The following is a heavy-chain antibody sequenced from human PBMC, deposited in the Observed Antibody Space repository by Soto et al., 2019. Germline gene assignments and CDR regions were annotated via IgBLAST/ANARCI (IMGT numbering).Heavy chain of an antibody. D-gene: IGHD2-15*01. J-gene: IGHJ2*01. V-gene: IGHV3-23*01. CDR2: IHGDGDYT. CDR1: GFTFSCCA. CDR3: VKNRGGGCYSNWSFAS. Sequence: EVQLLESGGGLVQPGRSLRLSCAASGFTFSCCAMSWVRQAPGKGLEWVSTIHGDGDYTHYTDSVKGRFTISRDNSRNTLYLQMDSLRGDDTAGYYCVKNRGGGCYSNWSFASWGRGSLVTVSS.